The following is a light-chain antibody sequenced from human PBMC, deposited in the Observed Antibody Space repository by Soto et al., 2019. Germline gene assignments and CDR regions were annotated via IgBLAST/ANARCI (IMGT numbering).Light chain of an antibody. V-gene: IGKV3-15*01. J-gene: IGKJ2*01. CDR3: QQGHNWPLT. CDR1: QSISTE. Sequence: EKVMTQSPATLSVSPGERATLSCRASQSISTELAWYQQKPCQPPRLLIYSASTRATGVPARFTGSGSGSVFTLTISGLQSEDFAVYYCQQGHNWPLTFGQGTRLEI. CDR2: SAS.